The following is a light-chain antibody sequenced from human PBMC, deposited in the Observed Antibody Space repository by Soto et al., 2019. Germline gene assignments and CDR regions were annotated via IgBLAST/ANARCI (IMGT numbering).Light chain of an antibody. V-gene: IGLV1-40*01. CDR2: ADS. J-gene: IGLJ1*01. Sequence: QSLLTQPPSVSGAPVQRVTISCTGSSSNIWAFKDINWFRQLPGTAPKLLIYADSNRPSGFPDRFSGSKSGSSASLAITGLQVEDEADYYCQSDGTALSXLYVVGTGTKVXVX. CDR1: SSNIWAFKD. CDR3: QSDGTALSXLYV.